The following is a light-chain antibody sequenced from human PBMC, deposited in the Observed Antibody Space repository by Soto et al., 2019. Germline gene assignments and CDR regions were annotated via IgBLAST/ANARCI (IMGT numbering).Light chain of an antibody. CDR3: QQYGNSFVIT. Sequence: VLTQSPGTLSLSPGERVTLSCRASQSMDSTYVAWYQQKPGQAPRLLLYGGSIRATGIPDRFSGSGSGREFTLTIDTLEPGDGAVYFCQQYGNSFVITFGGGTKVEIK. J-gene: IGKJ4*01. CDR1: QSMDSTY. V-gene: IGKV3-20*01. CDR2: GGS.